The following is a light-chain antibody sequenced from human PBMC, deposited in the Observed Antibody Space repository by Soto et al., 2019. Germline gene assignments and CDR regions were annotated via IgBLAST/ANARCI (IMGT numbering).Light chain of an antibody. CDR1: YSDVGGYNF. J-gene: IGLJ3*02. CDR3: SSYTSISTVV. V-gene: IGLV2-14*01. CDR2: DVS. Sequence: QSALTQPASVSGSPGQSITISCTGTYSDVGGYNFVSWYQQHPGKAPKVMIYDVSDRPSGVSDRFSGSKSGNTAALTISGRQPEDEAYYYCSSYTSISTVVFGGGTKLTVL.